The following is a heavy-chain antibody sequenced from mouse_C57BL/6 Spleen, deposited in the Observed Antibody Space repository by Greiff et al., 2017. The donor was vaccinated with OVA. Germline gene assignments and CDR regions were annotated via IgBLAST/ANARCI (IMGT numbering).Heavy chain of an antibody. CDR1: GYTFTSYW. V-gene: IGHV1-53*01. CDR2: INPSNGGS. J-gene: IGHJ2*01. CDR3: ARSDYYGYFDY. Sequence: QVQLQQPGTELVKPGASGYTFTSYWMHWVKQRPGQGLEWLGNINPSNGGSNYNEKFKSKATLTVDKSSSTAYMQLSSLTSEDSAVYYCARSDYYGYFDYWGQGTTLTVSS. D-gene: IGHD1-1*01.